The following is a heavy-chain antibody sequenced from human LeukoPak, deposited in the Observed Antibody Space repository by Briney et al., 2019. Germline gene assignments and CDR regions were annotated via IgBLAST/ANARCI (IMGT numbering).Heavy chain of an antibody. V-gene: IGHV3-21*01. D-gene: IGHD3-10*01. J-gene: IGHJ4*02. Sequence: GGSLRLSCAVSGFTLSIYSMNWVRQAPGEGMEWVSSISSSSSYIYYADSVKGRFTISRDNAKNSLYLQMNSLRAEDTAVYYCARDRGYGSGSYIFDYWGQGTLVTVSS. CDR2: ISSSSSYI. CDR3: ARDRGYGSGSYIFDY. CDR1: GFTLSIYS.